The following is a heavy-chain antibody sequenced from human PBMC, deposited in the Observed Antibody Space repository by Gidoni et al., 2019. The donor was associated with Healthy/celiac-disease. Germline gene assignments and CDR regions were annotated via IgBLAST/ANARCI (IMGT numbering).Heavy chain of an antibody. J-gene: IGHJ3*02. CDR2: ISSSSGYI. CDR1: GLTFSSYS. CDR3: ARDPDTAMVGGDAFDI. Sequence: EVPRVASGGGLVKSGGSLRLPCAASGLTFSSYSMNWVRQAPGKGLEWVSSISSSSGYIYYADSVKGRFTIARDNAKNSLYLQMNSLRAEDTAVYYCARDPDTAMVGGDAFDIWGQGTMVTVSS. D-gene: IGHD5-18*01. V-gene: IGHV3-21*01.